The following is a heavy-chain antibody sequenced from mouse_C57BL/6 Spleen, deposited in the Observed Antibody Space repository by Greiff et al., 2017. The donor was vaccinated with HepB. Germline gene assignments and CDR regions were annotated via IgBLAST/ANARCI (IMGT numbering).Heavy chain of an antibody. CDR2: IWWDDDK. D-gene: IGHD1-1*01. CDR3: ARLITTVVATDFDY. V-gene: IGHV8-8*01. Sequence: QVTLKVSGPGILQPSQTLSLTCSFSGFSLSTFGMGVGWIRQPSGKGLEWLAHIWWDDDKYYNPALKSRLTISKDTSKNPVFLKLANVDTADTATYYCARLITTVVATDFDYWGQGTTLTVSS. J-gene: IGHJ2*01. CDR1: GFSLSTFGMG.